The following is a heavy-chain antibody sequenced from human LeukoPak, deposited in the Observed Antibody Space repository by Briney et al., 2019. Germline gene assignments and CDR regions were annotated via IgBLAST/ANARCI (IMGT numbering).Heavy chain of an antibody. D-gene: IGHD4-17*01. CDR3: APRNFGDYGAFDI. CDR2: MNPNTGNT. CDR1: GYTFTIYD. Sequence: AAVTVSFTSSGYTFTIYDINWVRQAPGQGLEWVGGMNPNTGNTDYSQKFQGRVTMTEDTSTDTSYMELSSLRSEDTAVYYRAPRNFGDYGAFDIWGQGTMVTVSS. V-gene: IGHV1-8*01. J-gene: IGHJ3*02.